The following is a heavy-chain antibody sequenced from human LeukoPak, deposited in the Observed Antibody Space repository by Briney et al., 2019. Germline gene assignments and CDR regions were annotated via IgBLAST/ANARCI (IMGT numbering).Heavy chain of an antibody. J-gene: IGHJ3*02. CDR2: INHSGST. CDR1: GGSFSGYY. D-gene: IGHD3-9*01. CDR3: ASPLDFDWFPGAFDI. V-gene: IGHV4-34*01. Sequence: SETLSLTCAVYGGSFSGYYWSWIRQPPGKGLEWIGEINHSGSTNYNPSLKSRVTISVDTSKHQFSLKLSSVTAADTAVYYCASPLDFDWFPGAFDIWGQGTMVTVSS.